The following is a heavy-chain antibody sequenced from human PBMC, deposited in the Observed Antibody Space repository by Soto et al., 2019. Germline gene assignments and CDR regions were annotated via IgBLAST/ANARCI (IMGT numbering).Heavy chain of an antibody. D-gene: IGHD3-10*01. CDR2: IYYSGST. J-gene: IGHJ6*02. CDR1: GGSISSGDYY. Sequence: TLSLTCTVSGGSISSGDYYWSWIRQPPGKGLEWIGYIYYSGSTYYNPSLKSRVTISVDTSKNQFSLKLSSVTAADTAVYYCAREPTYYYGSGAGYGMDVWGQGTTVTVSS. CDR3: AREPTYYYGSGAGYGMDV. V-gene: IGHV4-30-4*01.